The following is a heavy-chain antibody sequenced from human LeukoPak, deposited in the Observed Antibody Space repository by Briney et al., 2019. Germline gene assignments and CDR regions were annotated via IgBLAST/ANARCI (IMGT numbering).Heavy chain of an antibody. Sequence: ASVEVSCKASGYTFTSYGISWVRQAPGQGLEWMGWISAYNGNTNYAQKLQGRVTMTTDTSTSTAYMALRSLRSDDTAVYYCARDYHSNQLDYWGQGTLVTVSS. CDR3: ARDYHSNQLDY. J-gene: IGHJ4*02. CDR2: ISAYNGNT. V-gene: IGHV1-18*01. D-gene: IGHD4-11*01. CDR1: GYTFTSYG.